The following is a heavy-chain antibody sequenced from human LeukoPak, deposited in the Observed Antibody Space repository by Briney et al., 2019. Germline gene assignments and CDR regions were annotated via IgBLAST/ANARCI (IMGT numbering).Heavy chain of an antibody. CDR1: GGSFSGYY. CDR2: IYYSGST. D-gene: IGHD2-2*01. CDR3: ARGTWNWFDP. Sequence: SETLSLTCAVYGGSFSGYYWSWIRQHPGKGLEWIGYIYYSGSTYYNPSLKSRVTISVDTSKNQFSLKLSSVTAADTAVYYCARGTWNWFDPWGQGTLVTVSS. J-gene: IGHJ5*02. V-gene: IGHV4-31*11.